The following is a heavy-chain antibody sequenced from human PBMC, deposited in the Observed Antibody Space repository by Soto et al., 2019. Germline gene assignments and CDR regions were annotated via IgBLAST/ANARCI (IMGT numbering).Heavy chain of an antibody. V-gene: IGHV6-1*01. CDR3: ARSSPPWLHVSFNWFDP. Sequence: SQTLSLTCAISGDSVSSNSAAWNWIRQSPSRGLEWLGRTYYRSKWYNDYAVSVKSRITINPDTSKNQISLLLNSVTPEDTAVYYCARSSPPWLHVSFNWFDPWGQGTLVTVSS. CDR1: GDSVSSNSAA. J-gene: IGHJ5*02. CDR2: TYYRSKWYN. D-gene: IGHD6-19*01.